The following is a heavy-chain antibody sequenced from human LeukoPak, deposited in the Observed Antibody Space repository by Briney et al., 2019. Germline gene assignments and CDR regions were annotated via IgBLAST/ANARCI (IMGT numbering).Heavy chain of an antibody. D-gene: IGHD3-10*01. V-gene: IGHV3-23*01. CDR3: AKGKVSDS. Sequence: GGSLRLSCAASGFGFSTYAMTWVRQTPGKGLGWVSAVTGSGTTTYYADSVEGRFTISRDNSNNTLFLQMNSLRADDTAIYYCAKGKVSDSWGQGTLVTVSS. CDR1: GFGFSTYA. CDR2: VTGSGTTT. J-gene: IGHJ4*02.